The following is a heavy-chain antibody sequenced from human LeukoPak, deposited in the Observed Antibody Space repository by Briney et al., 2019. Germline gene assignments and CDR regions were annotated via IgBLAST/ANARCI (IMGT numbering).Heavy chain of an antibody. V-gene: IGHV1-46*01. D-gene: IGHD4-17*01. CDR2: INPIDGST. J-gene: IGHJ4*02. Sequence: ASVKVSCKASEYTFTRNYMHWVRQAPGQGLEWMGAINPIDGSTTYTQKFQGRVAMTRDTSTSTAYMELRSLRSDDTAVYYCARDSRYYGDFVDYWGQGTLIAVSS. CDR3: ARDSRYYGDFVDY. CDR1: EYTFTRNY.